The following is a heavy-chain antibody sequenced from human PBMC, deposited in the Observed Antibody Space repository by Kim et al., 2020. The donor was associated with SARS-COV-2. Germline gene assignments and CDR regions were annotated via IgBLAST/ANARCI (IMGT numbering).Heavy chain of an antibody. V-gene: IGHV1-69*02. CDR2: IIPILGIA. Sequence: SVKVSCKASGGTFSSYTISWVRQAPGQGLEWMGRIIPILGIANYAQKFQGRVTITADKSTSTAYMELSSLRSEDTAVYYCASGGWDCSGGSCSGFDYWGQGTLVTVSS. CDR1: GGTFSSYT. CDR3: ASGGWDCSGGSCSGFDY. J-gene: IGHJ4*02. D-gene: IGHD2-15*01.